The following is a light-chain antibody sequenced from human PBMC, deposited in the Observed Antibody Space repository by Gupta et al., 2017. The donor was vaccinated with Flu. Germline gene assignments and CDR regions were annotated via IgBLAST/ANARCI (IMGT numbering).Light chain of an antibody. CDR3: GNWDSSLSARGGV. CDR2: YNH. CDR1: SSNIGNNH. Sequence: QSVLTQPPSVSAAPGQKVTISCSGSSSNIGNNHVSWYQQLPGTAPKLLIYYNHKRPRGIPAPSSGSTSGTSATTGITGLQSGEEAVYYCGNWDSSLSARGGVFGGGTKLTVL. V-gene: IGLV1-51*01. J-gene: IGLJ2*01.